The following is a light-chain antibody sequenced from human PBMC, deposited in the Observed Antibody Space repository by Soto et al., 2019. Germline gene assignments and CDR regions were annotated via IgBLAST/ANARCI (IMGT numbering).Light chain of an antibody. CDR3: SSYTRTNTLV. V-gene: IGLV2-14*01. CDR2: DVT. Sequence: QSALIQPVSVSGSPGQSITISCTGSSSDVGGYNFVSWYQQHPGKAPKLMIYDVTNRPSGVSNRFSASKSGDTASLTIPGLQAEDEADYYCSSYTRTNTLVFGGGTKLTVL. CDR1: SSDVGGYNF. J-gene: IGLJ3*02.